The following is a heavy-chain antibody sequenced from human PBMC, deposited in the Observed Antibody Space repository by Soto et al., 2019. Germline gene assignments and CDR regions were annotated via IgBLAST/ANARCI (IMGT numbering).Heavy chain of an antibody. Sequence: SETLSLTCTVSGGSISSGDYYWSWIRQPPGKGLEWFGYIYYSGSTYYNPSLKSRVTISVDTSKNQFSLKLSSVTAADTAVYYCAREPRSYYYGSGSPVYYYYYYGMDVWGQGTTVT. CDR3: AREPRSYYYGSGSPVYYYYYYGMDV. CDR2: IYYSGST. J-gene: IGHJ6*02. D-gene: IGHD3-10*01. CDR1: GGSISSGDYY. V-gene: IGHV4-30-4*01.